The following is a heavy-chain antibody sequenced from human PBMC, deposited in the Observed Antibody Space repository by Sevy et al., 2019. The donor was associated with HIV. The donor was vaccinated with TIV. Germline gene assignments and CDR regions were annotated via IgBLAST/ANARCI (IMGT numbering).Heavy chain of an antibody. D-gene: IGHD6-13*01. CDR3: TTGRLGWGAGRNVYSSSWFGVGFDY. CDR2: IKSKTDGGTT. J-gene: IGHJ4*02. CDR1: GFTFSNAW. V-gene: IGHV3-15*01. Sequence: GGSLRLSCAASGFTFSNAWMSWVRQAPGKGLEWVGRIKSKTDGGTTDYAAPVKGRFTISRDDSKNTLYLQMNSLKTGDTAVYYCTTGRLGWGAGRNVYSSSWFGVGFDYWGQGTLVTVSS.